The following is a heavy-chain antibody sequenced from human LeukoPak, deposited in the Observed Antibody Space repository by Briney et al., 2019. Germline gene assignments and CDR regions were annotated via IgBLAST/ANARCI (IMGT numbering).Heavy chain of an antibody. CDR2: ISYDGSNK. V-gene: IGHV3-30*03. D-gene: IGHD5-24*01. J-gene: IGHJ4*02. CDR1: GFTFSSYG. CDR3: ARDLEMATTQDLDY. Sequence: PGGSLRLSCAASGFTFSSYGMHWVRQAPGKGLEWVAVISYDGSNKYYADSVKGRFTISRDNSKNTLYLQMNSLRAEDTAVYYCARDLEMATTQDLDYWGQGTLVTVSS.